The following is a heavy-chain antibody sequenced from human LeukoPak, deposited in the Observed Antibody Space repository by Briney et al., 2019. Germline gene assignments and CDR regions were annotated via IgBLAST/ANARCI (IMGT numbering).Heavy chain of an antibody. V-gene: IGHV1-8*03. CDR2: MNPNSGNT. CDR1: GYTFTSYD. J-gene: IGHJ3*02. Sequence: HGASVKVSCKASGYTFTSYDINWVRQATGQGLEWMGWMNPNSGNTGYAQKFQGRVTITRNTSISTAYMELSSLRSEDTAVYYCYYYDSSGYLRPDAFDIWGQGTMVTVSS. CDR3: YYYDSSGYLRPDAFDI. D-gene: IGHD3-22*01.